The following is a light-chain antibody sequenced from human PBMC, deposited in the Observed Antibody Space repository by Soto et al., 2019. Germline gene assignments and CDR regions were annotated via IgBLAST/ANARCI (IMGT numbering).Light chain of an antibody. CDR3: SSYKSSSTYV. V-gene: IGLV2-14*01. J-gene: IGLJ1*01. CDR1: SSDVGGYNY. Sequence: ALTQPASVSGSPGQSITISCTGTSSDVGGYNYVSWYQQHPGKAPKLMIYEVSNRPSGVSNRFSGSKSGNTASLTISGLQAEDEADYYCSSYKSSSTYVFGTGTNVTLL. CDR2: EVS.